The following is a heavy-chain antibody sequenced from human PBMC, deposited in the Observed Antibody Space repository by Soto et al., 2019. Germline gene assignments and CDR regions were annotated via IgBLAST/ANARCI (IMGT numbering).Heavy chain of an antibody. CDR3: ARGNDYGDYSYFDY. D-gene: IGHD4-17*01. Sequence: KFSCKASGYTFTSYGISWVRQTPGQGLEWMGWTSAYNGNTNYAQKLQGRVTMTTDTSTSTAYMELRSLRSDDTAVYYCARGNDYGDYSYFDYWGQGTLVTVSS. V-gene: IGHV1-18*01. J-gene: IGHJ4*02. CDR2: TSAYNGNT. CDR1: GYTFTSYG.